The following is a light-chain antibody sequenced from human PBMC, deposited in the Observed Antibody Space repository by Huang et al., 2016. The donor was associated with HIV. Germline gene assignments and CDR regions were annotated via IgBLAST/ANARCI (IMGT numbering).Light chain of an antibody. J-gene: IGKJ2*01. Sequence: EIVLTQSPATLSLSPGDRATPSCRASQSVSSYFAWYQQNPGQAPRRLIYATSNRATGVTARFSGSGSGTDFTLTISSLEPEDFANYYCQQRISWPPSYTFGQGTKVEI. CDR3: QQRISWPPSYT. CDR2: ATS. CDR1: QSVSSY. V-gene: IGKV3-11*01.